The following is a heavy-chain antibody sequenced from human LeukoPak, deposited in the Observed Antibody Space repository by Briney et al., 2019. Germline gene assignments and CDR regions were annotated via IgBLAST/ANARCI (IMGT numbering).Heavy chain of an antibody. Sequence: TGGSLRLSCAASGFTFSSYAMHWVRQAPGKGLEWVAVISYDGSNKYYADSVKGRFTISRDNSKNTLYLQMNSLRAEDTAVYYCVRVTSPFFDSGAQDAFGLWGQGTMVTVSS. CDR2: ISYDGSNK. CDR1: GFTFSSYA. CDR3: VRVTSPFFDSGAQDAFGL. V-gene: IGHV3-30*04. J-gene: IGHJ3*01. D-gene: IGHD3-22*01.